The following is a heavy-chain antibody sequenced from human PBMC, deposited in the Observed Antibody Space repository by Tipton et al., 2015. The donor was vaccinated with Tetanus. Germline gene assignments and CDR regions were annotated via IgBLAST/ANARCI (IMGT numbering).Heavy chain of an antibody. Sequence: SLRLSCAGSGFTFSNYAISWVRQAAGKGLEWVSGLDGSGSNTYYANTVKGRFTISRDNSKNTLFLYMNSLRAEDTAVYYCAKGQGHVHMDVANVDDALDIWGQGTMVTVSS. CDR3: AKGQGHVHMDVANVDDALDI. D-gene: IGHD2-21*01. CDR1: GFTFSNYA. J-gene: IGHJ3*02. V-gene: IGHV3-23*05. CDR2: LDGSGSNT.